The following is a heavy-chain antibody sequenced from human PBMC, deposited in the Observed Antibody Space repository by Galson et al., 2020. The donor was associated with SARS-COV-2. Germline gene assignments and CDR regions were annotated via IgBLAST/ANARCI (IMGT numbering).Heavy chain of an antibody. J-gene: IGHJ3*02. Sequence: TGGSLRLSCAASGFTFSSYGMHWVRQAPGKRLEWVAVIWYDGSNKYYADSVKGRFTISRDNSKNTLYLQMNSLRAEDTAVYYCARDNHDSSGWGAFDIWGQGTMVTVSS. V-gene: IGHV3-33*01. CDR2: IWYDGSNK. CDR1: GFTFSSYG. CDR3: ARDNHDSSGWGAFDI. D-gene: IGHD3-22*01.